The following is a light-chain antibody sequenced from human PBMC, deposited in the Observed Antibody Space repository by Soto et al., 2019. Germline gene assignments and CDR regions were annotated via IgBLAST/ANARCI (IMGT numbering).Light chain of an antibody. Sequence: QAVLTQEPSLTVSPGGTVTLTCASSTGAVTSSSYPNWFQHKPGQAPRALIYGTSIKHPWTPARFSGSLLGGKAALTLSDVQPEDEADYYCLLYFGSPRVFGTGTKLTVL. J-gene: IGLJ1*01. CDR3: LLYFGSPRV. CDR1: TGAVTSSSY. V-gene: IGLV7-43*01. CDR2: GTS.